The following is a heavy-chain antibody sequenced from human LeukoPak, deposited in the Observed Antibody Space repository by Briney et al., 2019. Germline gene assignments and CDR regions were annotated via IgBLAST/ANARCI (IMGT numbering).Heavy chain of an antibody. J-gene: IGHJ6*02. CDR1: GYTFTGYY. V-gene: IGHV1-2*02. CDR2: INPNSGGT. D-gene: IGHD3-3*01. CDR3: ARDSDYDFWSGYFYYYYGMDV. Sequence: ASVKVSCKASGYTFTGYYVHWVRQAPGQGLEWMGWINPNSGGTNYAQKFQGRVTMTRDTSISTAYMELSRLRSDDTAVYYCARDSDYDFWSGYFYYYYGMDVWGQGTTVTVSS.